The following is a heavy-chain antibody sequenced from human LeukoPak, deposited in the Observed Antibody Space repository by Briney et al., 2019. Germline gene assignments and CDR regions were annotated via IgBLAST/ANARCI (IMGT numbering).Heavy chain of an antibody. CDR3: AKDNSGWAFDY. CDR1: GFTFSSYG. J-gene: IGHJ4*02. CDR2: TRYDGSEK. D-gene: IGHD6-19*01. V-gene: IGHV3-30*02. Sequence: GGSLRLSCAASGFTFSSYGMHWVRHAPGKGLEWMAFTRYDGSEKWYADSVKGRFTISRDSSKNTLYLQMSTLRPEDTAVYYCAKDNSGWAFDYWGQGTLVTVSS.